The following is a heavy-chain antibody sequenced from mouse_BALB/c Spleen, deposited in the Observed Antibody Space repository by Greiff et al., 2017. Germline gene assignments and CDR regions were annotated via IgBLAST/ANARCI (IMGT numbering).Heavy chain of an antibody. V-gene: IGHV1S81*02. D-gene: IGHD3-3*01. Sequence: QVQLQQSGAELVKPGASVKLSCKASGYTFTSYYMYWVKQRPGQGLEWIGEINPSNGGTNFNEKFKSKATLTVDKSSSTAYMQLSSLTSEDSAVYYCARRGRAYFEYWGQGTTLTVSS. J-gene: IGHJ2*01. CDR2: INPSNGGT. CDR1: GYTFTSYY. CDR3: ARRGRAYFEY.